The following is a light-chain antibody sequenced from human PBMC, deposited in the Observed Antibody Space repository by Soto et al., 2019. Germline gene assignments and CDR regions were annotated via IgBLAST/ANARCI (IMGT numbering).Light chain of an antibody. Sequence: EIVLTQSPATLSLSPGERATLTCRASQSVSNFLAWYQHKPGQAPRLLIYDASIRAAGVPARFSGSGSGTEFTLTISSLQPDDFATYYCQQYNSYSFGQGTKVDIK. CDR2: DAS. V-gene: IGKV3-11*01. J-gene: IGKJ1*01. CDR3: QQYNSYS. CDR1: QSVSNF.